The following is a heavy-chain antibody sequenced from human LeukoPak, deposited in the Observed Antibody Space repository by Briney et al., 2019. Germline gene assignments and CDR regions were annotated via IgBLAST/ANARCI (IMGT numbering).Heavy chain of an antibody. D-gene: IGHD3-22*01. J-gene: IGHJ4*02. V-gene: IGHV3-7*01. CDR3: ARDPPYYYDSSGF. Sequence: PSETLSLTCTVSGGSISSYYWSWVRQAPGKGLEWVANIKQDGSEKYYVDSVKGRFTISRDNAKNSLYLQMNSLRAEDTAVYYCARDPPYYYDSSGFWGQGTLVTVSS. CDR2: IKQDGSEK. CDR1: GGSISSYY.